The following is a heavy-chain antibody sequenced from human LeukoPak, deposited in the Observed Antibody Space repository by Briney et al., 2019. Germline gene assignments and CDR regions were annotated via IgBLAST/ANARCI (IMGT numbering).Heavy chain of an antibody. J-gene: IGHJ4*02. CDR1: GYIFTNYW. Sequence: GESLKISCKGSGYIFTNYWIAWVRQMPGKGLEWMGMIYPVDSDTRYSPSFHGQVTISVDKSISTAYLQWSSLKASDTAMYYCARLEGNVFLDYWGQGTLVTVSS. CDR3: ARLEGNVFLDY. CDR2: IYPVDSDT. V-gene: IGHV5-51*01. D-gene: IGHD4-23*01.